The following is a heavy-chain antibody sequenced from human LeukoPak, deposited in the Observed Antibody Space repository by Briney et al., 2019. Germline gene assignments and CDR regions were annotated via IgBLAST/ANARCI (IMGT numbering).Heavy chain of an antibody. J-gene: IGHJ3*02. V-gene: IGHV1-18*01. Sequence: ASVKVSCRASGYTFTSYGISWVRQAPGQGLEWMGWISAYNGNTNYAQKLQGRVTMTTDTSTSTAYMELRSLRSDDTAVYYCARHRYYYDSSGYYSKGDAFDIWGQGTMVTVSS. CDR2: ISAYNGNT. CDR1: GYTFTSYG. D-gene: IGHD3-22*01. CDR3: ARHRYYYDSSGYYSKGDAFDI.